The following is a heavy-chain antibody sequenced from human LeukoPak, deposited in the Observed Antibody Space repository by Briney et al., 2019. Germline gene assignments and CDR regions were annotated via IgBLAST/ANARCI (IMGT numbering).Heavy chain of an antibody. CDR2: ITGSGSST. Sequence: QAGGSLRLSCVASGFTFNTYGMSWVRQAPGKGLEWVSAITGSGSSTEYADSVKGRFTISRDNSKNTLYLQMNSLRAEDTAVYYCARGPTYGDYTFDPWGQGTLVTVSS. CDR1: GFTFNTYG. J-gene: IGHJ5*02. D-gene: IGHD4-17*01. CDR3: ARGPTYGDYTFDP. V-gene: IGHV3-23*01.